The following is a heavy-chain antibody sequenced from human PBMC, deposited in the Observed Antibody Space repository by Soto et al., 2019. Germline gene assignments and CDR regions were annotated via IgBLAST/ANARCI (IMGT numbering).Heavy chain of an antibody. CDR1: GDTFTSYA. Sequence: QVQLVQSGAEVKKPGASVKVSCKASGDTFTSYAIYWVRQAPGQRLEWMGWINAGNGNTRYSQKFQDRVTITRDTSASTVYMELSSLRSEDTAVYYCARDRYSSSWYGGAFDYWGQGTLVTVSS. D-gene: IGHD6-13*01. CDR2: INAGNGNT. V-gene: IGHV1-3*01. J-gene: IGHJ4*02. CDR3: ARDRYSSSWYGGAFDY.